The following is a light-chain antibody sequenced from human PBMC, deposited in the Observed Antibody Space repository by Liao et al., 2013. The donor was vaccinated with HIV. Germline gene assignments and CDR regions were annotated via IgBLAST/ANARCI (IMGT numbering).Light chain of an antibody. V-gene: IGLV3-25*03. J-gene: IGLJ1*01. CDR2: KDS. CDR3: QTYDTGTASYV. Sequence: SYELTQPPSVSVSPGQTARITCSGDALPKEYAYWYQQKPGQAPVLVIYKDSERPSGIPERFSGSSSGTTVTLTISGVQAEDEADYYCQTYDTGTASYVFGSGTKVTVL. CDR1: ALPKEY.